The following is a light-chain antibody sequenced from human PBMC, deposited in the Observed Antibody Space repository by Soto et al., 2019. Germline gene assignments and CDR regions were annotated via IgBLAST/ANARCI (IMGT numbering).Light chain of an antibody. V-gene: IGKV3-20*01. Sequence: EIVLTQSPGTLSLSPGERATLSCRASQTVSSSYLAWYQQRPGQAPRLLMYGASSRATGISDRFSGSGSGTDFTLTISRLEPEDFAVYYCRQFVSSPLTFGGGTKVEIK. CDR3: RQFVSSPLT. CDR1: QTVSSSY. CDR2: GAS. J-gene: IGKJ4*01.